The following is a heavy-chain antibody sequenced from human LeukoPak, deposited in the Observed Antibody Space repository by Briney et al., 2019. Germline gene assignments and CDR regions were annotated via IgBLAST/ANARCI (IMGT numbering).Heavy chain of an antibody. CDR2: ISAYNGNT. Sequence: GASVKVSCKASGYRVTSYGITWVRPAPGQGLEWMGWISAYNGNTNYAQKVQGRVTLTTDTSTSTAYEELRSLRSDDPAVYYCAREGYCSGGICYSTMNWFDPWGQGTLVTVSS. CDR1: GYRVTSYG. V-gene: IGHV1-18*01. CDR3: AREGYCSGGICYSTMNWFDP. J-gene: IGHJ5*02. D-gene: IGHD2-15*01.